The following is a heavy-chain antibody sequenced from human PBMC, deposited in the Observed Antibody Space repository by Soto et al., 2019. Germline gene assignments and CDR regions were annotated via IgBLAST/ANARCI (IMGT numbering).Heavy chain of an antibody. Sequence: GGSLRLSCAASGFTFRSYAIYWVRQPPGKGLEWVSAIDGSGAFRVFADSVKGRFAISRDNSKNTVYLQMNSLRAEDTAVYYCAKKMGSWQQVSERLFDYWGQGTLVTVSS. J-gene: IGHJ4*02. CDR3: AKKMGSWQQVSERLFDY. D-gene: IGHD6-13*01. CDR2: IDGSGAFR. CDR1: GFTFRSYA. V-gene: IGHV3-23*01.